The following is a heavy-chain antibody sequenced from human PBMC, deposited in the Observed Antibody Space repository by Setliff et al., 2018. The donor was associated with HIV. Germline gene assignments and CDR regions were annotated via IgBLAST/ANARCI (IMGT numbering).Heavy chain of an antibody. D-gene: IGHD2-2*01. J-gene: IGHJ4*02. CDR3: AGPYPYYFDY. V-gene: IGHV4-34*01. CDR2: INHSGST. Sequence: PSETLSLTCAVYGGSFSGYYWSWIRQPPGKGLEWIGEINHSGSTNYNPSLKSRVTISVDTSKNQFSLKLSSVTAADTAVYYCAGPYPYYFDYWGQGTLVTVSS. CDR1: GGSFSGYY.